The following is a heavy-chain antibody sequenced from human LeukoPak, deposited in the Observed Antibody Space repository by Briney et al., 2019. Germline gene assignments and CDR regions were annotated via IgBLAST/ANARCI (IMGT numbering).Heavy chain of an antibody. CDR3: ARMGRDGSY. Sequence: ASVKVSCKASGGTLSSYAISWVRQAPGQGLEWMGRIIPIFDIANYAQKFQGRVTITADKSTNTVYMGLSRLRSEDTATYYCARMGRDGSYWGQGTLVTVS. V-gene: IGHV1-69*04. CDR1: GGTLSSYA. J-gene: IGHJ4*02. CDR2: IIPIFDIA. D-gene: IGHD5-24*01.